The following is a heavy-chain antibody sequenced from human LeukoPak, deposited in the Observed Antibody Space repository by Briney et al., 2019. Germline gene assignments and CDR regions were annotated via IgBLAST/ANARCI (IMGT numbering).Heavy chain of an antibody. CDR1: GFTFSSYA. Sequence: PGGSLRLSCAASGFTFSSYAMHWVRQAPGKGLEWVAVISYDGSNKYYADSVKGRFTISRDNSKNTLYLQMNSLRAEDTAVYYCARDYDFLDAFDIWGQGTMVTVSS. J-gene: IGHJ3*02. CDR3: ARDYDFLDAFDI. CDR2: ISYDGSNK. V-gene: IGHV3-30-3*01. D-gene: IGHD3-3*01.